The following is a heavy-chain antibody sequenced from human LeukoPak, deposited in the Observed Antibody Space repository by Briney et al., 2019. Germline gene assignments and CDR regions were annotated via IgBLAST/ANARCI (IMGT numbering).Heavy chain of an antibody. V-gene: IGHV3-48*01. Sequence: GGSLRLSCAAPGFTFSSYSMNWVRQAPGKGLEWVSYISSGSSTIYYADSVKGRFTISRDNSKNTLYLQMNSLRAEDTAVYYCAKEGYSYYFDYWGQGTLVTVSS. J-gene: IGHJ4*02. CDR3: AKEGYSYYFDY. CDR1: GFTFSSYS. D-gene: IGHD5-18*01. CDR2: ISSGSSTI.